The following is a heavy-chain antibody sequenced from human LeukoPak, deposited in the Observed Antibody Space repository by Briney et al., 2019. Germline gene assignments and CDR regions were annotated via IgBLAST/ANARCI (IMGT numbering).Heavy chain of an antibody. V-gene: IGHV4-30-4*01. CDR2: IHYSGST. CDR1: GDSISSGDFY. J-gene: IGHJ4*02. CDR3: ARAGDFDY. Sequence: PSETLSLTCTVSGDSISSGDFYWRWIRQSPGKGLEWIGYIHYSGSTYYSPSLKSRVSISLDTSKNQFSLKLSSVTAADTAVYYCARAGDFDYWGQGTLVTVSS. D-gene: IGHD7-27*01.